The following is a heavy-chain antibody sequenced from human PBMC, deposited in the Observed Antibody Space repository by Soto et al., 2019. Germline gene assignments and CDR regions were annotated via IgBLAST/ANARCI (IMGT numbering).Heavy chain of an antibody. D-gene: IGHD2-2*01. J-gene: IGHJ6*02. CDR1: GFTFSSYA. CDR2: ISGSGGST. V-gene: IGHV3-23*01. Sequence: GGSLRLSCAASGFTFSSYAMSWVRQAPGKGLEWVSAISGSGGSTYYADSVKGRFTISRDNSKNTLYLQMNSLRAEDTAVYYCAKGMGDIVVVPAAIPLYYYYGMDVWGQGTTVTVSS. CDR3: AKGMGDIVVVPAAIPLYYYYGMDV.